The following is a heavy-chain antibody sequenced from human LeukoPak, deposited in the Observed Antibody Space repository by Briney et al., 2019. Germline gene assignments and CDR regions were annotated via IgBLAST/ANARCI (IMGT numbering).Heavy chain of an antibody. D-gene: IGHD3-10*01. J-gene: IGHJ4*02. Sequence: ASVKVSCKASGGTFSSYAISWVRQAPGQGLEWMGRIIPILGIANYAQKFQGRVTITADKSTSTAYMELSSLRSEDTAVYYCARIGSGSYYFALDYWGQGTLVTDSS. CDR3: ARIGSGSYYFALDY. CDR2: IIPILGIA. CDR1: GGTFSSYA. V-gene: IGHV1-69*04.